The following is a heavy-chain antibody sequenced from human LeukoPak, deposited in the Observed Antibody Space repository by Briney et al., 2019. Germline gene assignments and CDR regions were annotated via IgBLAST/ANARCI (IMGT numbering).Heavy chain of an antibody. Sequence: PGGSLRLSCAASGFIFSDYAMSWVRQAPGKGLEWVAVVSGPGHDTYYADSVKGRFTISRDNLKNTLYLQMNSPRAEDTAVYYCAKDQFPRNGVYDAIDVWGQGKMVTVSS. V-gene: IGHV3-23*01. J-gene: IGHJ3*01. CDR2: VSGPGHDT. CDR3: AKDQFPRNGVYDAIDV. D-gene: IGHD2-8*01. CDR1: GFIFSDYA.